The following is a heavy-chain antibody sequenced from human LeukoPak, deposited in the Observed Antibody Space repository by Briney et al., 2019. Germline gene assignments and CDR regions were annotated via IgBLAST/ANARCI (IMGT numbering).Heavy chain of an antibody. Sequence: GGSLRLSCAASGFTFSSYSLNWVRQAPGKGLEWVSFISSSSITIYYADSVKGRLTISRDNAEKSLYLQMNSLRAEDTAVYYCARGRGGSYSAIDYWGQGTLVTVSS. CDR3: ARGRGGSYSAIDY. CDR2: ISSSSITI. J-gene: IGHJ4*02. CDR1: GFTFSSYS. D-gene: IGHD2-15*01. V-gene: IGHV3-48*04.